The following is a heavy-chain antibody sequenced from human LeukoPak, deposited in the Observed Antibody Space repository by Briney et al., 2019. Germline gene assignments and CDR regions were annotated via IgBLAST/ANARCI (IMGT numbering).Heavy chain of an antibody. J-gene: IGHJ4*02. V-gene: IGHV4-34*01. CDR2: INHRGTT. D-gene: IGHD1-26*01. CDR1: GDSFSGYY. Sequence: PSETLSLTCAVYGDSFSGYYWSWIRQPPGKGLEWIAEINHRGTTHYNPSLKSRVNISADTSKNQFSLHLDSVTAADTAVYYCARSWAGMYYPFYYFDYWGQGTLVSVST. CDR3: ARSWAGMYYPFYYFDY.